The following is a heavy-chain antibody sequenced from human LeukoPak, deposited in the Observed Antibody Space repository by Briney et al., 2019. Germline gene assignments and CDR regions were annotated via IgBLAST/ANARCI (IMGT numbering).Heavy chain of an antibody. CDR1: GFTFSSYA. CDR3: AKEHVYGDNIKIYFEY. CDR2: ISASGGST. J-gene: IGHJ4*02. Sequence: GGPLRLSCAASGFTFSSYAMSWVRQAPGKGLEWVSAISASGGSTYYADSVKGRFTISRDNSKNTQYLQMNSLRAEDTAVYYCAKEHVYGDNIKIYFEYGGQGTLVTVSS. D-gene: IGHD4-17*01. V-gene: IGHV3-23*01.